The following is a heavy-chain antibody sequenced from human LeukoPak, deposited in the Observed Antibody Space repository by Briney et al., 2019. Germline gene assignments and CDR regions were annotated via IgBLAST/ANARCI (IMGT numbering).Heavy chain of an antibody. V-gene: IGHV3-21*01. Sequence: GGSLRLSCAASGFTFSSYIMNWVRQAPGKGLEWVSSISSRSSQICYADSVKGRFTISRDNAKNSLYLQMNSLRAEDTAVYYCARYSSGFDYWGQGTLVTVSS. CDR3: ARYSSGFDY. CDR2: ISSRSSQI. J-gene: IGHJ4*02. D-gene: IGHD3-22*01. CDR1: GFTFSSYI.